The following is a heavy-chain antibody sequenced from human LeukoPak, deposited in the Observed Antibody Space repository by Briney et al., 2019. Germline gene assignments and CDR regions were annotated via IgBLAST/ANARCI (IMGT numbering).Heavy chain of an antibody. J-gene: IGHJ4*02. D-gene: IGHD3-3*01. V-gene: IGHV1-46*01. CDR3: ARDQVWSGYYTSQGPFDY. CDR1: GYTFTSYY. Sequence: ASVKVSCKASGYTFTSYYMHWVRQAPGQGLEWMGIINPSGGSTSYAQKFKGRVTMNRDTSTSRVYMELRRLRAEETAVYYCARDQVWSGYYTSQGPFDYWGQGTLVTVSS. CDR2: INPSGGST.